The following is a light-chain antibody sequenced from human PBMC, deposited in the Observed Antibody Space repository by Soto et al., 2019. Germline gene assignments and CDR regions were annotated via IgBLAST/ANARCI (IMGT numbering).Light chain of an antibody. CDR1: NIGSKG. CDR2: SDT. V-gene: IGLV3-21*01. CDR3: QGWDSGSAHVL. J-gene: IGLJ2*01. Sequence: SYELTQPPSVSVAPGETARISCGGNNIGSKGVHWYQQKPGQAPVLVIYSDTDLPPVIPERFSGSNSANMATLTISRVEAGAEADYYCQGWDSGSAHVLFGGGTKLTVL.